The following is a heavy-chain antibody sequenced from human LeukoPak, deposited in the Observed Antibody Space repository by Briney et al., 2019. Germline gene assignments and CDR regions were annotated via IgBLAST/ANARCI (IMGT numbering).Heavy chain of an antibody. V-gene: IGHV3-20*04. CDR1: GFTFSSYG. Sequence: GGSLRLSCAASGFTFSSYGMSWVRQAPGKGLEWVSGINWNGGSTGYADSVKGRFTISRDNAKNSLYLQMNSLRAEDTALYYCARDPTGGYSYGLFDYWGQGTLITVSS. CDR2: INWNGGST. CDR3: ARDPTGGYSYGLFDY. J-gene: IGHJ4*02. D-gene: IGHD5-18*01.